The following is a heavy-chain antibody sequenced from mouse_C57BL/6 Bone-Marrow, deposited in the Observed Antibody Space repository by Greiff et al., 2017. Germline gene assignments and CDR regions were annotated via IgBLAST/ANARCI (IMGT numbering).Heavy chain of an antibody. V-gene: IGHV1-22*01. CDR2: INPNNGGT. D-gene: IGHD2-10*01. J-gene: IGHJ3*01. CDR1: GYTFTDYN. CDR3: AKGLLILAY. Sequence: EVQGVESGPELVKPGASVKMSCKASGYTFTDYNMHWVKQSHGKSLEWIGYINPNNGGTSYNQKFKGKATLTVNKSSSTAYMELRSLTSEDSAVYYCAKGLLILAYWGQGTLVTVSA.